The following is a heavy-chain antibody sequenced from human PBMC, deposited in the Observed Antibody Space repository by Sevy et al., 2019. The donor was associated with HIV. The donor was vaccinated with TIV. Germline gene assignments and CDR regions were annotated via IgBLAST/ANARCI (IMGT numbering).Heavy chain of an antibody. V-gene: IGHV4-61*01. Sequence: SETLSLTCTVSGGSVSSGSYYWSWIRQPPGKGLEWIGYIYYSGSTNYNPSLKSRVTISVDTSKNQFSLKLSSVTAADTAVYYCARGAAKSSRGWFDPWGQGTLVTVSS. CDR1: GGSVSSGSYY. J-gene: IGHJ5*02. CDR2: IYYSGST. D-gene: IGHD2-15*01. CDR3: ARGAAKSSRGWFDP.